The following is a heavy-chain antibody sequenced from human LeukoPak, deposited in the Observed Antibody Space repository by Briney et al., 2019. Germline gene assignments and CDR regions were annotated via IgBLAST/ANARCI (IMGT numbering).Heavy chain of an antibody. CDR1: GFTFSRYA. Sequence: PGGSLRLSCSASGFTFSRYAMHWVRQAPGKRLEYVSAISSNGGSTYYADSVKGRFTISRDNSKNTLYLQMSSLRTEDMAVYYCVKDGSGSYYTYYFDYWGQGTLVTVSS. CDR3: VKDGSGSYYTYYFDY. V-gene: IGHV3-64D*06. J-gene: IGHJ4*02. CDR2: ISSNGGST. D-gene: IGHD3-10*01.